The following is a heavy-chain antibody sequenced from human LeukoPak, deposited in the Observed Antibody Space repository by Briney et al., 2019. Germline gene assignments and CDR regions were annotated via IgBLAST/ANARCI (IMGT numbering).Heavy chain of an antibody. J-gene: IGHJ4*02. V-gene: IGHV3-23*01. CDR3: AKSSLEWLVAPDFDY. CDR1: GFTFSSYA. CDR2: ISGSGGST. Sequence: GGSLRLSCAASGFTFSSYAMSWVRQAPGKGLEWVSAISGSGGSTYYADSVKGRFTISRDNSKSTLYLQMNSLRAEDTAVYYCAKSSLEWLVAPDFDYWGQGTLVTVSS. D-gene: IGHD6-19*01.